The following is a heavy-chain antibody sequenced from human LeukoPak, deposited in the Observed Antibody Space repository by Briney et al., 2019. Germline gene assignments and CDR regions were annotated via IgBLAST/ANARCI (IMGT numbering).Heavy chain of an antibody. J-gene: IGHJ5*02. D-gene: IGHD2-2*01. CDR1: GGSISSGSYY. CDR3: ASAPRYCSSTSCYWLDP. V-gene: IGHV4-61*02. CDR2: IYTSGST. Sequence: SQTLSLTCTVSGGSISSGSYYWSWIRQPAGKGLEWIGRIYTSGSTNYNPSLKSRGTISVDTSKNQFSLKLSSLTPPHTAVYYCASAPRYCSSTSCYWLDPWGQGTLVTVSS.